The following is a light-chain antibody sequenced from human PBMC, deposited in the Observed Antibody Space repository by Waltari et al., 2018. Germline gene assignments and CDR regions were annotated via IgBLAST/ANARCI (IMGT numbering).Light chain of an antibody. CDR3: CSYAGNYIWV. CDR2: DVT. V-gene: IGLV2-23*02. CDR1: RTAKGRLDL. J-gene: IGLJ3*02. Sequence: QSALTQPAAASGSPGQPVPTSCPGARTAKGRLDLVSWYQHHPGNAPNLVISDVTKRPSGVSDRFSGSKSGDTASLTISGLQFEDEADYYCCSYAGNYIWVFGGGTRLTVL.